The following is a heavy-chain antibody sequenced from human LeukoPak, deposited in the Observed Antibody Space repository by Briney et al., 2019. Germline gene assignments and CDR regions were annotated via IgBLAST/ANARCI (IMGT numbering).Heavy chain of an antibody. CDR3: AKDRYCSSTSCYLDWFDP. D-gene: IGHD2-2*01. V-gene: IGHV3-23*01. CDR2: ISGSGGST. J-gene: IGHJ5*02. Sequence: GGSLRLSCAASGFTFSSYAMNWVRQAPGKGLEWVSAISGSGGSTYYADSVKGRFTISRDNSKNTLYLQMNSLRAEDTAVYYCAKDRYCSSTSCYLDWFDPWDQGTLVTVSS. CDR1: GFTFSSYA.